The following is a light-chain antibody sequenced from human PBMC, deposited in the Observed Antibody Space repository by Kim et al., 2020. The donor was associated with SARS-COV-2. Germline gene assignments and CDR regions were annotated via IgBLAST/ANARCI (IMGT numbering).Light chain of an antibody. J-gene: IGLJ2*01. CDR2: QDS. CDR1: KLGDKY. V-gene: IGLV3-1*01. CDR3: QAWDSSSVV. Sequence: VSPGQTASITCSGDKLGDKYACWYQQKPGHSPVLVIYQDSKRPSGIPERFSGSNSGNTATLTISGTQAMDEADYYCQAWDSSSVVFGGGTKVTVL.